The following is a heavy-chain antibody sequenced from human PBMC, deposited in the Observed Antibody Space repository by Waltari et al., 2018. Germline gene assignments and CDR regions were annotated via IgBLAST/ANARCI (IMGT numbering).Heavy chain of an antibody. Sequence: QVQLVQSGAEVKKPGSSVKVSCKASGGTFSSYAISWVRQAPGQGLEWMGRIIPILGIANYAQKFQGRVTITADKSTSTAYMELSSLRSEDTAVYYCARVGRDGSPTQVAASYYYYYGMDVWGQGTTVTVSS. CDR3: ARVGRDGSPTQVAASYYYYYGMDV. D-gene: IGHD2-15*01. CDR1: GGTFSSYA. J-gene: IGHJ6*02. V-gene: IGHV1-69*04. CDR2: IIPILGIA.